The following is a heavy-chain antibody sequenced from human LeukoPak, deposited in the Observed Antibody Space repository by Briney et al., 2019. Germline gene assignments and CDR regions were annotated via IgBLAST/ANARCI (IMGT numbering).Heavy chain of an antibody. D-gene: IGHD1-26*01. CDR3: ARDRAGGNYLLDY. J-gene: IGHJ4*02. V-gene: IGHV4-4*07. CDR2: IYTSGST. Sequence: SETLSLTCTVSGGSINSYYWSWIRQPAGKGLEWIGRIYTSGSTNYNPSLKSRVTISLNTSKNQFSLKLSSVTAADTAVYYCARDRAGGNYLLDYWGQGTLVTVSS. CDR1: GGSINSYY.